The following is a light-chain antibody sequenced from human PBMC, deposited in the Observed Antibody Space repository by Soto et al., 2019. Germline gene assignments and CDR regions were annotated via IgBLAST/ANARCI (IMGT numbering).Light chain of an antibody. J-gene: IGKJ1*01. CDR2: AAS. Sequence: DIQMTQSPSSLSASVGDTVTITCRASQGISNYLAWYQQKPGQVPNLLIYAASTLQSGVPSRFSGSGSGTDFPLTISSLRPEDVATYYCQKYNNAPRTFGQGTKVDI. V-gene: IGKV1-27*01. CDR1: QGISNY. CDR3: QKYNNAPRT.